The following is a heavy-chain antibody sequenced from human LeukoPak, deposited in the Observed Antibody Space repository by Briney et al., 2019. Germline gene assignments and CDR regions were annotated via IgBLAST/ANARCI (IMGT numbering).Heavy chain of an antibody. CDR2: ISYDGSNK. D-gene: IGHD2-15*01. CDR1: GFTFSSYG. V-gene: IGHV3-30*18. CDR3: AKDRRYCSGGSCLFYYYGMDV. J-gene: IGHJ6*02. Sequence: GRSLRLSCAASGFTFSSYGMHWVRQAPGKGLEWVAVISYDGSNKYYADSVKGRFTISRDNSKNTLYLQMNSLRAGDTAVYYCAKDRRYCSGGSCLFYYYGMDVWGQGTTVTVSS.